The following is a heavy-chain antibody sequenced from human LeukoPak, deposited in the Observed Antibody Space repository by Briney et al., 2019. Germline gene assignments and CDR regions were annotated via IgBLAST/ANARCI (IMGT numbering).Heavy chain of an antibody. J-gene: IGHJ3*02. CDR3: ASVSIKYKAFDI. CDR1: GGSISSSSYY. CDR2: IYYSGNT. D-gene: IGHD1-1*01. Sequence: SETLSLTCTVSGGSISSSSYYWGWIRQPPGKWLEWIGSIYYSGNTYYNPSLRSRVTISVDTSKNQFSLKLSSVTAADTAVYYCASVSIKYKAFDIWGQGTMVTVSS. V-gene: IGHV4-39*01.